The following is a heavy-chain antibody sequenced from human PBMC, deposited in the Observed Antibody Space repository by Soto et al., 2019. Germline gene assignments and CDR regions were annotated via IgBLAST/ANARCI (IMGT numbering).Heavy chain of an antibody. CDR3: ARGRDYGGNYEYYYYGMDV. D-gene: IGHD4-17*01. Sequence: ASVKVSCKASGGTFSSYAISWVRQAPGQGLEWMGGIIPIFGTANYAQKFQGRVTITADKSTSTAYMELSSLRSEDTAVYYCARGRDYGGNYEYYYYGMDVWGQGTTVTVSS. CDR2: IIPIFGTA. V-gene: IGHV1-69*06. J-gene: IGHJ6*02. CDR1: GGTFSSYA.